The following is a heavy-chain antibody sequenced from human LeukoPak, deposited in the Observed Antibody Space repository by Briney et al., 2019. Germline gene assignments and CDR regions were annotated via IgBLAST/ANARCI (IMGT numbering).Heavy chain of an antibody. D-gene: IGHD6-19*01. V-gene: IGHV3-74*01. CDR1: GFTFSTYW. Sequence: GGSLRLSCTASGFTFSTYWMHWVRQAPGKGLVWVSRINTDGSDTSYADSVKGRFTISGDNAKNTLYLQMNSLTAEDTAVYYCARGGWYGYYFDSWGRGTLATVSS. CDR2: INTDGSDT. CDR3: ARGGWYGYYFDS. J-gene: IGHJ4*02.